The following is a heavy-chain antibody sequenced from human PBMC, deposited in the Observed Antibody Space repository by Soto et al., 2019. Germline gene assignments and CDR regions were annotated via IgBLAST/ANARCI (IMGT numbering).Heavy chain of an antibody. CDR2: MSYDGTKE. CDR1: GFTFSTYG. D-gene: IGHD6-13*01. J-gene: IGHJ4*02. CDR3: AKEYGSTCIDH. Sequence: QVQLVESGGGVVQPGRSLRLSCAASGFTFSTYGMHWVRQAPDKGLEWVAAMSYDGTKEYYVDSVKDRFTISRDNSRNTLFLQLNSLRDEDTAVYYCAKEYGSTCIDHWGQGTLVTVSS. V-gene: IGHV3-30*18.